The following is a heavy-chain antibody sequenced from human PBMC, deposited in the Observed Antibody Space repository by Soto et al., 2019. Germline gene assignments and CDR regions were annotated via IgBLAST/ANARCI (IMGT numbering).Heavy chain of an antibody. CDR1: GGSTRSYY. CDR2: IHYSENA. D-gene: IGHD6-19*01. CDR3: TTGSGWLTDQ. J-gene: IGHJ4*02. Sequence: QLQESGPGLVKPSETLSLTCTASGGSTRSYYWNWIRQSPGKGLEWIANIHYSENANYNPSLMGRVTISLDTSNKQCSLKINSVTAADTAMYYCTTGSGWLTDQWGRGTRVTVFS. V-gene: IGHV4-59*08.